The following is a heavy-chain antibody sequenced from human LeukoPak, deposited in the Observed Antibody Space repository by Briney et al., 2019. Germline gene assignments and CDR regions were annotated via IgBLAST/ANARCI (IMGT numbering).Heavy chain of an antibody. V-gene: IGHV1-69*13. D-gene: IGHD3-22*01. CDR2: IIPIFGTA. Sequence: ASVTVSCTASGGTFSSYAISWVRQAPGQGLEWMGGIIPIFGTANYAQKFQGRVTITADESTSTAYMELSSLRSEDTAVYYCARGYYYDSSGYHLLDYWGQGTLVTVSS. J-gene: IGHJ4*02. CDR1: GGTFSSYA. CDR3: ARGYYYDSSGYHLLDY.